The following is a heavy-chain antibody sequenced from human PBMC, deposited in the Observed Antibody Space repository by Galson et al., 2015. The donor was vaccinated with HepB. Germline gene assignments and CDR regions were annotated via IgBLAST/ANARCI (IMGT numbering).Heavy chain of an antibody. CDR3: ARFPDPGYNYGYFDY. D-gene: IGHD5-18*01. V-gene: IGHV3-7*03. J-gene: IGHJ4*02. Sequence: SLRLSCAASGFSFGTYWMTWVRQAPGKGLEWVANIKNDGSEDFYAGSVRDRFTISRDNARNSVYLQMSRLRAEDTAVYYCARFPDPGYNYGYFDYWGQGTLVTVSS. CDR2: IKNDGSED. CDR1: GFSFGTYW.